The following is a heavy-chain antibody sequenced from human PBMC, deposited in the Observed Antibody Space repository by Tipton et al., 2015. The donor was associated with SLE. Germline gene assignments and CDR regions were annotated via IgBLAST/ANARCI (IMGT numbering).Heavy chain of an antibody. Sequence: TLSLTCTVSGGSISSSSYYWGWIRQPPGKGLEWIGSIYHSGSTYYNPSLKSRVTISVDTSKNQFSLKLSSVTAADTAVYYCARELGEPHYYYYYGMDVWGQGTTVTVSS. V-gene: IGHV4-39*07. CDR2: IYHSGST. J-gene: IGHJ6*02. D-gene: IGHD3-10*01. CDR1: GGSISSSSYY. CDR3: ARELGEPHYYYYYGMDV.